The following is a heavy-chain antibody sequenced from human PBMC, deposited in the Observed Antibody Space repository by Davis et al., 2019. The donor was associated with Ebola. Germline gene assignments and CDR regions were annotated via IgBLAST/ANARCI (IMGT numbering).Heavy chain of an antibody. D-gene: IGHD5-24*01. CDR2: TSYGGSNT. V-gene: IGHV3-30*03. CDR3: ARGALRRDGYNFDY. J-gene: IGHJ4*02. Sequence: GESLKISCAASESTFNGHGMHWVCQAAGKGLEWVAGTSYGGSNTYYADSVKGRFTISRDNSENILYLQMNRLRADDTAVYYCARGALRRDGYNFDYWGQGTLVTVSS. CDR1: ESTFNGHG.